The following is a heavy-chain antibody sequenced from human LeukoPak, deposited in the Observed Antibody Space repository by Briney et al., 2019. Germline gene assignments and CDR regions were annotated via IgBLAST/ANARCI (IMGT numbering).Heavy chain of an antibody. CDR3: ATEVGADGHFDY. J-gene: IGHJ4*02. D-gene: IGHD1-26*01. V-gene: IGHV4-39*07. Sequence: SETLSLTCTVSGDSINSSGYYWGWIRQPPGKGLWWIGSIYYSGSTYYNPSLKSRVTISVDTSKNQFSLNLSSVTAADTAVYYCATEVGADGHFDYWGQGTLVTVSS. CDR2: IYYSGST. CDR1: GDSINSSGYY.